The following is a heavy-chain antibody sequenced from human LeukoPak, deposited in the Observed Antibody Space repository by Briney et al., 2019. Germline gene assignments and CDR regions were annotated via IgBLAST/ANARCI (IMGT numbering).Heavy chain of an antibody. CDR1: GYNFISYY. J-gene: IGHJ6*02. Sequence: ASVKVSCKASGYNFISYYMHWVRQAPGQGLEWMGIINPSGGSTSYAQKFQDRVTMTRDTSTSTVYMELSSLKSEDTAVYYCAREDVVLVDAVRYYYYGMDVWGQGTAVTVS. D-gene: IGHD2-8*01. CDR3: AREDVVLVDAVRYYYYGMDV. V-gene: IGHV1-46*01. CDR2: INPSGGST.